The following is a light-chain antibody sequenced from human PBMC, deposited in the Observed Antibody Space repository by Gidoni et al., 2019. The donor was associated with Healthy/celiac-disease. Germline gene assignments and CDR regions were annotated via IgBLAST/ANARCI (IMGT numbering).Light chain of an antibody. CDR2: SNT. Sequence: QSVLTQPPSASGTPGQGVTISCSGSSSNIGSNTVNWYQQLPGTAPKLLIYSNTQRPSGVPDRFSGSKSGTSASLAISGLQSEDEADYYCAAWDDSLNVVVFGGGTKLTVL. V-gene: IGLV1-44*01. J-gene: IGLJ2*01. CDR3: AAWDDSLNVVV. CDR1: SSNIGSNT.